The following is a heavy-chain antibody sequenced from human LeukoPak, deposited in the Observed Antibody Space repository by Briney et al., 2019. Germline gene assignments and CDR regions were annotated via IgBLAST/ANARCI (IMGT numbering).Heavy chain of an antibody. J-gene: IGHJ4*02. V-gene: IGHV3-30*18. CDR3: AKGGRDTSKYYFDY. CDR1: GFSFSYSG. Sequence: GRSLRLSCAASGFSFSYSGMHWVRQAPGKGLEWVTAVWFGESSQSYPDSVKGRFTISRDNSKNTVWLEMNSLRVEDTAVYYCAKGGRDTSKYYFDYWGQGTQVTVSS. D-gene: IGHD1-26*01. CDR2: VWFGESSQ.